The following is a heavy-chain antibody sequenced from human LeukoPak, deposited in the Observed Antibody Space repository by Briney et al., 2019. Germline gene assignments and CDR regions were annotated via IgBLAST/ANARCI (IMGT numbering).Heavy chain of an antibody. CDR1: TFSIRDYY. D-gene: IGHD6-13*01. CDR3: ARRASSWFPRWFDP. J-gene: IGHJ5*02. V-gene: IGHV4-59*01. CDR2: IYYSGST. Sequence: SETPSLTCTVSTFSIRDYYWTWIQQPPGKGQEWIAYIYYSGSTSYNPSLKSRVTISVDTSKNQFSLKLTSVTAADTAVYYCARRASSWFPRWFDPWGQGTLVTVSS.